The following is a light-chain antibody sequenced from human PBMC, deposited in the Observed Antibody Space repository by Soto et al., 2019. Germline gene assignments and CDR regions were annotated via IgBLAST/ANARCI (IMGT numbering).Light chain of an antibody. CDR2: SND. V-gene: IGLV1-44*01. CDR3: AAWDENLRGV. Sequence: QSVLTQPPSASGPPGQRVTISCSGSSSTIGSNTVTWYHQLPGTAPRVLIHSNDQRPSGVPDRFSGSKSGTSASLAISGLHSEDEADYYCAAWDENLRGVFGTGTKVTV. CDR1: SSTIGSNT. J-gene: IGLJ1*01.